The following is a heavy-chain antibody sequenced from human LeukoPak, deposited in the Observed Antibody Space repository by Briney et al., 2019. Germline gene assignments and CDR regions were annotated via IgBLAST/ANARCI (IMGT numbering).Heavy chain of an antibody. CDR2: ICSSGST. CDR1: GYSISSGYY. CDR3: ARDRGSDGSDQLDP. D-gene: IGHD3-10*01. J-gene: IGHJ5*02. Sequence: SGTLSLTCAVSGYSISSGYYWGWIRQPPGKGLEWIGRICSSGSTIYNPSLKSRVTMSLDMSNNQFSLKLSSVTAADTAVYYCARDRGSDGSDQLDPWGQGTLVTVSS. V-gene: IGHV4-38-2*02.